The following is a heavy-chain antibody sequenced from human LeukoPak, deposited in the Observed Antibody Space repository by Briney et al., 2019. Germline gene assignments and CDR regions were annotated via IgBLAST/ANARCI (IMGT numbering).Heavy chain of an antibody. CDR3: ARDNSIGWRPYYFDY. V-gene: IGHV1-69*04. CDR1: GGTFSSYA. CDR2: IIPILGIA. Sequence: SVKVSCKASGGTFSSYAISWVRQAPGQGLEWMGRIIPILGIANYAQKFQGRLTITADKSTTTAYMELSSLRSEDTAVYYCARDNSIGWRPYYFDYWGQGTLVTVSS. D-gene: IGHD6-19*01. J-gene: IGHJ4*02.